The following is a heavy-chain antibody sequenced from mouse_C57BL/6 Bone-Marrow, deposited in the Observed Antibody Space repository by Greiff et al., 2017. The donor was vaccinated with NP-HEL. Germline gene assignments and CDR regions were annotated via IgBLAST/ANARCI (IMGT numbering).Heavy chain of an antibody. D-gene: IGHD2-3*01. CDR2: IHPSDSDT. CDR1: GYTFTSYW. V-gene: IGHV1-74*01. CDR3: AIRTDGYYGDY. J-gene: IGHJ2*01. Sequence: QVQLQQPGAELVKPGASVKVSCKASGYTFTSYWMHWVKQRPGQGLEWIGRIHPSDSDTNYNQKFKGKATLTVDQSSSTAYMQLSGLTSEDSAVYYCAIRTDGYYGDYWGQGTTLTVSS.